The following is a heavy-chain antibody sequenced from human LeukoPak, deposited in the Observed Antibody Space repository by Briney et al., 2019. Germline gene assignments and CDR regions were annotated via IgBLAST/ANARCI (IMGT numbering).Heavy chain of an antibody. CDR2: ITGGGGTT. D-gene: IGHD1-7*01. CDR3: ARDRVAGTVSGWFDP. V-gene: IGHV3-23*01. J-gene: IGHJ5*02. Sequence: GGSLRLSCAASGFTFSTYAMSWVRRTPGKGLEWVSAITGGGGTTYYADSVKGRFTISRDNSKNTLYLQMNSLRAEDTAVYYCARDRVAGTVSGWFDPWGQGTLVTVSS. CDR1: GFTFSTYA.